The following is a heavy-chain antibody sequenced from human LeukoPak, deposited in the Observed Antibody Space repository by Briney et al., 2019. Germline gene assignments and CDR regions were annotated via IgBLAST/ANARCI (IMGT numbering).Heavy chain of an antibody. CDR3: ATSFGPVIAAAGTGAD. J-gene: IGHJ4*02. CDR1: GFTFRSYA. D-gene: IGHD6-13*01. V-gene: IGHV3-23*01. CDR2: ISGSGSST. Sequence: GGSLRLSCATSGFTFRSYAMNWVRQAPGKGLEWVSVISGSGSSTYYADSVKGRFTISRDNSKNTLYLQMNSLRAEDTAVYYCATSFGPVIAAAGTGADWGQGTLVTVSS.